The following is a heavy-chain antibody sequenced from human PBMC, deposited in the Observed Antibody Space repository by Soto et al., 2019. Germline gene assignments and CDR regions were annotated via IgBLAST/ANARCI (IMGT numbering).Heavy chain of an antibody. J-gene: IGHJ4*02. CDR3: AREREWGLLVDY. CDR1: GFTFSSYS. V-gene: IGHV3-21*01. Sequence: EVQLVESGGGLVKPGGSLRLSCAASGFTFSSYSMNWVRQAPGKGLEWVSSISSSSSYIYYADSVKGRFTISRDNAKNSLYLQMNSLRAEDTAVYYCAREREWGLLVDYWGQGTLVTVSS. CDR2: ISSSSSYI. D-gene: IGHD1-26*01.